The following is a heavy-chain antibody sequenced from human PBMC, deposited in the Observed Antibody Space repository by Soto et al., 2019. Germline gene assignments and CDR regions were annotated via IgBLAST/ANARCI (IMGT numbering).Heavy chain of an antibody. V-gene: IGHV3-66*04. Sequence: GGSLRLSCAASGFTVSSNYMSWVRQAPGKGLEWVSVIYSGGSTYYADSVKGRFTISRDNSKNTLYLQMNSLRAEDTAVYYCARHIIAAADYYYYYYMDVWGKGTTVTVSS. D-gene: IGHD6-13*01. CDR1: GFTVSSNY. CDR2: IYSGGST. J-gene: IGHJ6*03. CDR3: ARHIIAAADYYYYYYMDV.